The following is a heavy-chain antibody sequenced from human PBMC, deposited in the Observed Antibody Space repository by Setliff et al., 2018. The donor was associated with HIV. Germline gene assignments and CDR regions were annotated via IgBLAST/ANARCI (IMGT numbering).Heavy chain of an antibody. J-gene: IGHJ4*02. CDR1: GYRFPYY. CDR2: ISPNSGAT. Sequence: ASVKVSCKASGYRFPYYIHWIRQAPGQGLDWMGRISPNSGATDSAQRFQGRVTMTADTSISTAYLELNRLKSDDAAVYYCARGQGPVDYWGQGTLVTVSS. CDR3: ARGQGPVDY. V-gene: IGHV1-2*06.